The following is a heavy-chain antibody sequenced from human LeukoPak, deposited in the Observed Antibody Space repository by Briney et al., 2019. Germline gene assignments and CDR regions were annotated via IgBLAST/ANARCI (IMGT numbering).Heavy chain of an antibody. CDR1: GGSISNYY. V-gene: IGHV4-4*07. Sequence: SCTVSGGSISNYYWSWIRQPAGKGMEWIGRIYTSGSTNYNPSLKSRVTMSVDTSKNQFSLKLSSVTAADTAIYYCATVEAAGTFDYWGQGTLVTVSS. J-gene: IGHJ4*02. D-gene: IGHD6-13*01. CDR2: IYTSGST. CDR3: ATVEAAGTFDY.